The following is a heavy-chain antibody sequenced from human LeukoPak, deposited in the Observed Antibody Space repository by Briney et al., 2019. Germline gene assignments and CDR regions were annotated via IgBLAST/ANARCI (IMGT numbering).Heavy chain of an antibody. V-gene: IGHV4-4*07. Sequence: SETLSLTCTVSGGSINNYYWNWIRQPAGKGLEWIGRIYTTGATNYNPSLNSRVTMSVDTCKNKFSLKLSSVAAADTAVYYCARDGTATIFGVGLYYYMDVWGKGTTVTVSS. CDR1: GGSINNYY. J-gene: IGHJ6*03. CDR3: ARDGTATIFGVGLYYYMDV. D-gene: IGHD3-3*01. CDR2: IYTTGAT.